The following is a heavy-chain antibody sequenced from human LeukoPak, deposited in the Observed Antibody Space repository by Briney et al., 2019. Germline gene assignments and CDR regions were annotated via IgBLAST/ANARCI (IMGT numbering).Heavy chain of an antibody. CDR3: ARHGVVVVVAAPILGWFDP. D-gene: IGHD2-15*01. CDR1: GFTFTSYS. V-gene: IGHV3-48*01. CDR2: ISISSSSI. Sequence: GGSLRLSCAAAGFTFTSYSMTWVRQAPGQGLEWVSYISISSSSIHYADSVRGRFTISRDNAKSSLFLQMNSLRAEDTAVYYCARHGVVVVVAAPILGWFDPWGQGTLVTVSS. J-gene: IGHJ5*02.